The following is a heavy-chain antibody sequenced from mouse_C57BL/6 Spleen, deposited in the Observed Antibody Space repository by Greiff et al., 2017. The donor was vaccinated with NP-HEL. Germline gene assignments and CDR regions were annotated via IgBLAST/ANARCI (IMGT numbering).Heavy chain of an antibody. D-gene: IGHD1-1*01. V-gene: IGHV5-4*01. CDR1: GFTFSSYA. CDR3: ARDGGPVAYFDY. CDR2: ISDGGSYT. Sequence: DVMLVESGGGLVKPGGSLKLSCAASGFTFSSYAMSWVRQTPEKRPEWVATISDGGSYTYYPDNVKGRFTISRDNAKNNLYLQMSHLKSEDTAMYYCARDGGPVAYFDYWGQGTTLTVSS. J-gene: IGHJ2*01.